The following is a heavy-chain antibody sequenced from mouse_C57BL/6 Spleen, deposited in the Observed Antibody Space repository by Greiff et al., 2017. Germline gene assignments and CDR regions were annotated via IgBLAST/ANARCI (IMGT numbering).Heavy chain of an antibody. Sequence: QVQLQQSGAELVKPGASVKISCKASGYAFSSYWMNWVKQRPGRGLEWIGQIYPGDGDTNYNGKFKGKATLTADKSSSTAYMQLSSLTSEDSAVYFCARSDYYGSRNYAMDYWGQGTSVTVSS. CDR1: GYAFSSYW. CDR2: IYPGDGDT. V-gene: IGHV1-80*01. CDR3: ARSDYYGSRNYAMDY. D-gene: IGHD1-1*01. J-gene: IGHJ4*01.